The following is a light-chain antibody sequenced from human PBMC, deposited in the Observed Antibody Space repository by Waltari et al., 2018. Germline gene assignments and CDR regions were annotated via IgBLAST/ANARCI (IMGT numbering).Light chain of an antibody. J-gene: IGKJ4*01. Sequence: EIVLTQSPGTLSWSPGESATLSCRASQSVDTYLAWYQKKPGQAPRLLIYDASTRATGIPARFSGSGSGTDFTLTISSLEPEDFAVYYCQQRSSWFTFGGGTKVEV. CDR3: QQRSSWFT. CDR1: QSVDTY. V-gene: IGKV3-11*01. CDR2: DAS.